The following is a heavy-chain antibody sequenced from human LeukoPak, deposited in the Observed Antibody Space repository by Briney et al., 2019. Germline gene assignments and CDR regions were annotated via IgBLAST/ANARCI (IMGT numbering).Heavy chain of an antibody. CDR2: IGSGGSTI. J-gene: IGHJ4*02. V-gene: IGHV3-48*02. CDR3: ARDETGVGSWGIDL. CDR1: GFIFSSYS. Sequence: GGSLRLSCATSGFIFSSYSMNWVRQAPGKGLVWVAYIGSGGSTIYYADSVRGRFTISRDSARNALYLQMDSLRDEDTAVYYCARDETGVGSWGIDLWGQGTLVTVSS. D-gene: IGHD2-8*02.